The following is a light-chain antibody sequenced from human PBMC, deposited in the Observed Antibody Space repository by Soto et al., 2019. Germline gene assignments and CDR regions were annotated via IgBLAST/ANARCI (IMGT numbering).Light chain of an antibody. V-gene: IGKV1D-16*01. CDR2: DAS. CDR3: QQYNIYPLT. J-gene: IGKJ4*01. Sequence: DVQMTQSPSSLSASVGDRVTITWRASQNINSYLAWYQQKPGNAPKSLIFDASSLQTGVPSRISGSESETDFTLTISNLQPEDSASYYCQQYNIYPLTLGGGTKVEIK. CDR1: QNINSY.